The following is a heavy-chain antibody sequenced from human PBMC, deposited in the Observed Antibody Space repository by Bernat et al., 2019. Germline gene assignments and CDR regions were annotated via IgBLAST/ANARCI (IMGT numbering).Heavy chain of an antibody. CDR1: GYTFTSYA. J-gene: IGHJ4*02. V-gene: IGHV1-3*01. CDR2: INAGNGNT. D-gene: IGHD2-21*02. Sequence: QVQLVQSGAEVKKPGASVKVSCKASGYTFTSYAMHWVRQAPGQRLEWMGWINAGNGNTKYSQKFQGRVTITRDTSASTAYMELSSLRSEDTAVYYCARAQDCGGYCDFDYWGQGTLVTVSS. CDR3: ARAQDCGGYCDFDY.